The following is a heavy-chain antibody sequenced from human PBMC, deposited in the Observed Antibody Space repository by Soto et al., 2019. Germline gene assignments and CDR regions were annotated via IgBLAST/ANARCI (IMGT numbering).Heavy chain of an antibody. J-gene: IGHJ4*02. V-gene: IGHV1-69*08. D-gene: IGHD3-10*01. CDR2: IVPILGVP. CDR1: VGTFSSYT. Sequence: QVQLVQSGAEVKKPGSSVKVSCKASVGTFSSYTVSWVRQAPGQGLEWMGRIVPILGVPNYAQRFQGRVTITADKGTNTAYMELSSLRSEDTAVYYCARDQYAYGSGRTIDYWGQGTLVTVSS. CDR3: ARDQYAYGSGRTIDY.